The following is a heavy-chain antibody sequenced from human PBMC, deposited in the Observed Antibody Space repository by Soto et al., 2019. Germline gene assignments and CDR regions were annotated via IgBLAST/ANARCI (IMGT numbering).Heavy chain of an antibody. J-gene: IGHJ4*02. CDR2: IYYSGST. V-gene: IGHV4-59*01. D-gene: IGHD3-10*01. CDR3: ARDYYGSGSYFYYFDY. CDR1: GGSISSYY. Sequence: SETLSLTCTVSGGSISSYYWSWIRQPPGKGLEWIGYIYYSGSTNYNPSLKSRVTISVDTSKNQFSLKLSSVTAADTAVYYCARDYYGSGSYFYYFDYWGQGTLVTVSS.